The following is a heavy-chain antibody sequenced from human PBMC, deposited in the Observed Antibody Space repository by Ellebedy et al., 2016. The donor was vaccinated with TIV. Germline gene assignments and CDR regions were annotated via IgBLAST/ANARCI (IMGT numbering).Heavy chain of an antibody. Sequence: MPSETLSLTCAVYGGSFSGYYWSWIRQPPGKGLEWIGEINHSGSTNYNPSLKSRVTILVDTSKNQFSLKLSSVTAADTAVYYCARLYSSGWQPYFDYWGQGTLVTVSS. CDR2: INHSGST. CDR1: GGSFSGYY. D-gene: IGHD6-19*01. CDR3: ARLYSSGWQPYFDY. J-gene: IGHJ4*02. V-gene: IGHV4-34*01.